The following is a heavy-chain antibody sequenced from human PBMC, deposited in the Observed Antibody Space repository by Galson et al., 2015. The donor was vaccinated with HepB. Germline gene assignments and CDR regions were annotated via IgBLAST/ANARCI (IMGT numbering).Heavy chain of an antibody. J-gene: IGHJ4*02. D-gene: IGHD4-23*01. CDR2: INNDGTTT. CDR3: ARPYGGNYHFDY. Sequence: SLRLSCAASGFTSSFYWMHWVRQAPRKGLVWVSRINNDGTTTNYADSVKGRFAISRDNAKNTLYLQMNSLRAEDTAVYYCARPYGGNYHFDYWGQGTLVTVSS. CDR1: GFTSSFYW. V-gene: IGHV3-74*01.